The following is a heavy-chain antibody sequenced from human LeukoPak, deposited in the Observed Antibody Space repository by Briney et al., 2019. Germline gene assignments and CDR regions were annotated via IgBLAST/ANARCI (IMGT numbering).Heavy chain of an antibody. D-gene: IGHD6-13*01. V-gene: IGHV3-30*04. Sequence: GRSLRLSCAASGFTFSSYAMHWVRQAPGKGLELVAVISYDGSNKYYADSVKGRFTISRDNSKNTLYLQMNSLRAEDTAVYYCARDPDSSSWFDYWGQGTLVTVSS. CDR1: GFTFSSYA. CDR2: ISYDGSNK. CDR3: ARDPDSSSWFDY. J-gene: IGHJ4*02.